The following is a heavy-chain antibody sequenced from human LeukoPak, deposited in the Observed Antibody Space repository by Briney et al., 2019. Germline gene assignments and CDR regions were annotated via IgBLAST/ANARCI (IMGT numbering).Heavy chain of an antibody. D-gene: IGHD4-11*01. CDR2: IIPIFGTA. CDR1: GGTFSSYA. J-gene: IGHJ6*03. V-gene: IGHV1-69*05. Sequence: ASVKVSCKASGGTFSSYAISWVRQAPGQGLEWMGGIIPIFGTANYAQKFQGRVTITTDESTSTAYMELSSLRSEDTAVYYCARSGNLLTTLTPSYYMDVWGKGPTVTVSS. CDR3: ARSGNLLTTLTPSYYMDV.